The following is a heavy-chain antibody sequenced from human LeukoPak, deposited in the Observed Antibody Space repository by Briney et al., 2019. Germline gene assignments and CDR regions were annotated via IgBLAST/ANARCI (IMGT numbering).Heavy chain of an antibody. CDR2: ISAYNVNT. V-gene: IGHV1-18*01. CDR1: GSTFTSYG. CDR3: ARVPVSGPGARFDY. Sequence: ASVKVSCKASGSTFTSYGISWVRQAPGQGLEWMGWISAYNVNTNDAQKLQGRVTMTTDTSTTTAYMELRSLRSDDTAVYYCARVPVSGPGARFDYWGQGTLVTVSS. J-gene: IGHJ4*02. D-gene: IGHD4-11*01.